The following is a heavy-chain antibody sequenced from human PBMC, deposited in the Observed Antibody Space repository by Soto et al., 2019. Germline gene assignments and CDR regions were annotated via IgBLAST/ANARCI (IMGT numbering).Heavy chain of an antibody. V-gene: IGHV3-9*01. J-gene: IGHJ6*02. D-gene: IGHD6-19*01. CDR3: AKDKGQWLAYYYYRVEV. CDR2: ISWDSGSI. CDR1: GFTFDDYA. Sequence: GGSLRLSCAASGFTFDDYAMHWVRQAPGKGLEWVSRISWDSGSIGYADSVKGRFTISRDNAKNSLYPQMNSLRPEDTALYYCAKDKGQWLAYYYYRVEVWGQGTPVTVSS.